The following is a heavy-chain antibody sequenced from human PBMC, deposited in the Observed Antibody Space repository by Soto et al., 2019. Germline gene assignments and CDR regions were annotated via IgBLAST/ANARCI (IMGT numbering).Heavy chain of an antibody. D-gene: IGHD1-26*01. Sequence: PGGSLRLSCAASGFTFNSYAMSWVRQAPGKGLEWVSAISGSGGSTYYADSVKGRFTISRDNSKNTLYLQMNSLRAEDTAVYYCAKGHFFTGRIVGATMRYYYYGMDVWGQGTTVTVSS. CDR2: ISGSGGST. J-gene: IGHJ6*02. V-gene: IGHV3-23*01. CDR3: AKGHFFTGRIVGATMRYYYYGMDV. CDR1: GFTFNSYA.